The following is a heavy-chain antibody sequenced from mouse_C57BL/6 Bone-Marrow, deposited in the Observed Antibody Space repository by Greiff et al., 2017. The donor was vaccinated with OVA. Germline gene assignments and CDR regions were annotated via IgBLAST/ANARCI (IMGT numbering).Heavy chain of an antibody. CDR3: ARRYYGSSPLGY. J-gene: IGHJ4*01. Sequence: QVQLQQSGPELVKPGASVKISCKASGYAFSSSWMNWVKQRPGKGLEWIGRIYPGDGDTNYNGKFKGKATLTADKSSSTAYMQLSSLTSEDPAVDCCARRYYGSSPLGYWGQGTSVTVSS. V-gene: IGHV1-82*01. CDR1: GYAFSSSW. CDR2: IYPGDGDT. D-gene: IGHD1-1*01.